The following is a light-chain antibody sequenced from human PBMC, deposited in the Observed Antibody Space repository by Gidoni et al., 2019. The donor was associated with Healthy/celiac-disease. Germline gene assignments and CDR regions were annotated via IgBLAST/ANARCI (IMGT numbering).Light chain of an antibody. CDR3: QQYGSSPRGV. CDR1: QSVSSSY. V-gene: IGKV3-20*01. J-gene: IGKJ3*01. Sequence: EMVLTQSPGTLSLSPGERATLACRASQSVSSSYIAWYQQNPGQAPRLLIYGASSRATGIPDRFSCSGSGPDFTLTIRTLAPEVFALYYCQQYGSSPRGVFGPGTKVDIK. CDR2: GAS.